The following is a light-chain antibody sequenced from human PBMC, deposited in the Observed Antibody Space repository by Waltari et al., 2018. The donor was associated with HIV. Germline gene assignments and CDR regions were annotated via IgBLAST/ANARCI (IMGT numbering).Light chain of an antibody. CDR2: YNN. V-gene: IGLV3-21*04. CDR1: NIGSKR. Sequence: SYVLTQPPSVSVAPGKTARITCGGNNIGSKRVHWYQQKPGQALVLVIYYNNDRPSWIPERFSGSNSGNTATLTISRVEAGDEANYYCQVWDSGVLFGGGTKLTVL. J-gene: IGLJ2*01. CDR3: QVWDSGVL.